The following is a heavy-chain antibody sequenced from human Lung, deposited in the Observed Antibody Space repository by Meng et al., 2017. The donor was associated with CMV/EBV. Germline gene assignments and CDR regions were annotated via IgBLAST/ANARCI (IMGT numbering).Heavy chain of an antibody. CDR2: ISAYNGNT. D-gene: IGHD1-26*01. CDR3: ARIGATSSYYYGMDV. CDR1: GYTFTSYG. Sequence: SXXVSXKASGYTFTSYGISWVRQAPGQGLEWMGWISAYNGNTNYAQKLQGRVTMTTDTSTSTAYMELRSLRSDDTAVYYCARIGATSSYYYGMDVWGQGTXVTVSS. V-gene: IGHV1-18*01. J-gene: IGHJ6*02.